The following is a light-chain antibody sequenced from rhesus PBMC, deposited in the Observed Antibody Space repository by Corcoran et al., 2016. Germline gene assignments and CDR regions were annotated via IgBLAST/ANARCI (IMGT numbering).Light chain of an antibody. CDR1: QSVGGF. Sequence: ETVVTQSPATLSLSPGERATLSCRASQSVGGFLAWYQQKPGQAPRLLNYGASSRATGIPDRVSCSGSGTDFTLTISSLQPEDVGFYYCQQRTNLWTFGQGTKVEIK. CDR3: QQRTNLWT. J-gene: IGKJ1*01. V-gene: IGKV3-24*04. CDR2: GAS.